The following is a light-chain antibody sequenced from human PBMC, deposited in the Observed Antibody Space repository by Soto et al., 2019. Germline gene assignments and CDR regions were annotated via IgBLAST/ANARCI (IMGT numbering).Light chain of an antibody. CDR2: AAS. CDR3: LQDYTYPWT. Sequence: IQMTQSPSSLSASVRDRVTITCRASQDIGNDLGWYQQKPGKAPNLLIYAASSLRRGVPSRFSGSGSGTHFTLTINSLQAEDSATYFCLQDYTYPWTFGQGTKVEIK. CDR1: QDIGND. J-gene: IGKJ1*01. V-gene: IGKV1-6*02.